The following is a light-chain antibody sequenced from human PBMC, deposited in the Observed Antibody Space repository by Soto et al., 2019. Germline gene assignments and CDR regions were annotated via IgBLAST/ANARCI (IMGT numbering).Light chain of an antibody. Sequence: DIQMTQSPSSLSASVGDRVTITCRASQTISSFLNWYLQKPGKAPNLLIYATSILQSGVPSRFSGSASGTDFTLTISSLQPEDFGTYYCQQSYNTPPTFGQGTKVDI. CDR2: ATS. V-gene: IGKV1-39*01. CDR3: QQSYNTPPT. J-gene: IGKJ1*01. CDR1: QTISSF.